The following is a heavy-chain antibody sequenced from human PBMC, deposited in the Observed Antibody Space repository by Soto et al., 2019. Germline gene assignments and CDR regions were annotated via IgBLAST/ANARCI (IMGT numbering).Heavy chain of an antibody. Sequence: SSVKVSCKASGGTFSSYAISWVRQAPGQGLEWMGGIIPIFGTANYAQKFQGRVTITADASTSTAYMELSSMRSEDTAVYYCARVYGGYRAGYFDYWGQGTLVTVSS. CDR2: IIPIFGTA. J-gene: IGHJ4*02. D-gene: IGHD1-26*01. CDR3: ARVYGGYRAGYFDY. V-gene: IGHV1-69*13. CDR1: GGTFSSYA.